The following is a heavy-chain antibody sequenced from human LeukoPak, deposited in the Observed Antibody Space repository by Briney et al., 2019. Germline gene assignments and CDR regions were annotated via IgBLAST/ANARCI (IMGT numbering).Heavy chain of an antibody. Sequence: GGSLRLSCAASGITFSSYAMSWVRQAPGKGLEWVSAISGSGAGTYYADSVKGRFTISRDNSKNTLYLQMNSLRAEDTAIYYCAKLGGYCSGGSCYDFDYWGQGTPVTVSS. V-gene: IGHV3-23*01. CDR1: GITFSSYA. D-gene: IGHD2-15*01. CDR2: ISGSGAGT. J-gene: IGHJ4*02. CDR3: AKLGGYCSGGSCYDFDY.